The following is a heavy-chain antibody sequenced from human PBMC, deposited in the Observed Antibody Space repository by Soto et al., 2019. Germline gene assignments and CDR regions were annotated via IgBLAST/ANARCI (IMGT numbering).Heavy chain of an antibody. CDR1: GFSFTNAW. Sequence: EVQLVESGGGLVEPGGSLRLSCAASGFSFTNAWMTWVRQAPGKGLEWVGRIKTTTDGGTTDYAAPVKGRFTISRDDSKNTLYLQMNSLKTEDTAVYYCTTSGPHRSSSLWFDTWGQGTLVTVSS. CDR2: IKTTTDGGTT. J-gene: IGHJ5*02. D-gene: IGHD6-6*01. V-gene: IGHV3-15*01. CDR3: TTSGPHRSSSLWFDT.